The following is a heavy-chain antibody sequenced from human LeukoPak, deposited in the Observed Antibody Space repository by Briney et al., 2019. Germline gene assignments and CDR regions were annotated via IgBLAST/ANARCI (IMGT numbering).Heavy chain of an antibody. V-gene: IGHV3-53*05. J-gene: IGHJ4*02. CDR3: AKATPVVAPAAHDY. D-gene: IGHD2-15*01. Sequence: GGSLRLSCAASGFTVNSKYMSWVRQAPGTGLEWVSVVYSGGQTYADSVKGRFTISRDNAKNTLYLQMNSLRTEDTAVYYCAKATPVVAPAAHDYWGQGTLVTVSS. CDR2: VYSGGQT. CDR1: GFTVNSKY.